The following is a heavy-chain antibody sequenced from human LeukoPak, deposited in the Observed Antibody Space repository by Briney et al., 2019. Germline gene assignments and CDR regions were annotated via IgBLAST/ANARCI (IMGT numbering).Heavy chain of an antibody. J-gene: IGHJ4*02. CDR2: ISYDGSNK. CDR1: GFIFSSYA. V-gene: IGHV3-30-3*01. Sequence: GGSLRLSCAASGFIFSSYAMHWLRQAPGKGLEWVTVISYDGSNKYYADSVKGRFIISRDNSKNTLYLQMNSLRAEDTAVYYCAKDLRSRIAAAGAPDYWGQGTLVTVSS. D-gene: IGHD6-13*01. CDR3: AKDLRSRIAAAGAPDY.